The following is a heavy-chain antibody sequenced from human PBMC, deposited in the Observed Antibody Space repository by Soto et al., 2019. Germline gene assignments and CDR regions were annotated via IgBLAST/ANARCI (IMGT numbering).Heavy chain of an antibody. V-gene: IGHV3-30*03. Sequence: QVQLVESGGGVVQPGRSLRLSCAASGFTFSSYGMHWVRQAPGKGLEWVAVISYDGSNKYYADSVKGRFTISRDKSKNTLYLQMNSLRAEDTAVYYWAGAGHDCGGGGVFDFWGQGTLVTVSS. CDR1: GFTFSSYG. D-gene: IGHD2-21*01. J-gene: IGHJ4*02. CDR2: ISYDGSNK. CDR3: AGAGHDCGGGGVFDF.